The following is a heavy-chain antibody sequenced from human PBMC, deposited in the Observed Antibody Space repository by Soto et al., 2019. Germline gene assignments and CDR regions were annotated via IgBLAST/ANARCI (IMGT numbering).Heavy chain of an antibody. J-gene: IGHJ4*02. Sequence: ASVKVSCKASGGTFSSYTISWVRQAPGQGLEWMGRIIPILGIANYAQKFQGRVTITADKSTSTAYMELSSLSSEDTAVYYCARVSGYYDSSGQLNYWGQGTLVTVSS. D-gene: IGHD3-22*01. CDR1: GGTFSSYT. CDR2: IIPILGIA. CDR3: ARVSGYYDSSGQLNY. V-gene: IGHV1-69*02.